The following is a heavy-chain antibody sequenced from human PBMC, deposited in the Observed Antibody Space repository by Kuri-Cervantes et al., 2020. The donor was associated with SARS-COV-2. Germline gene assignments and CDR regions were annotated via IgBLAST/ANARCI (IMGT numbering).Heavy chain of an antibody. CDR3: ARSEGGQLEGWFDP. V-gene: IGHV4-30-4*01. D-gene: IGHD6-6*01. Sequence: SETLSLTCTVSGDSISRGDYYWSWIRQPPGKGLEWIGYISYSGTTYYNPSLKSRVTISVDTSKNQFSLKLSSVTAADTAVYYCARSEGGQLEGWFDPWGQGTLVTVSS. CDR1: GDSISRGDYY. J-gene: IGHJ5*02. CDR2: ISYSGTT.